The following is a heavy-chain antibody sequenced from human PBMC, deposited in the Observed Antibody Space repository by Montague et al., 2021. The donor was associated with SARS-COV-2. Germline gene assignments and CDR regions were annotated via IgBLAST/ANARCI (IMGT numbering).Heavy chain of an antibody. CDR2: IYYSGST. CDR3: ARNPADYYGSGSYPTWENWFDP. CDR1: GSSISSSSYY. V-gene: IGHV4-39*01. Sequence: SETLSLTCTVSGSSISSSSYYWGWIRQPPGKGLEWIGSIYYSGSTYYNPSLKSRVTISVDTSKNQFSLKLSSVTAADTAVYYCARNPADYYGSGSYPTWENWFDPWGQGTLVTVSS. D-gene: IGHD3-10*01. J-gene: IGHJ5*02.